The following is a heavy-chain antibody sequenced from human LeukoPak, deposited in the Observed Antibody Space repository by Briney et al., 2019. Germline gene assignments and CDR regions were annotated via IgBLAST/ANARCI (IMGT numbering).Heavy chain of an antibody. D-gene: IGHD6-19*01. V-gene: IGHV4-31*03. J-gene: IGHJ4*02. CDR1: GGSISSGGYY. CDR2: IYYSGST. CDR3: AGSSGSSTVHDY. Sequence: SETLSLTCTVSGGSISSGGYYWSWIRQHQGKGLEWIVYIYYSGSTCYNPSLKSRVTISVDTSKNQFSLKLSSVTAADTAVYYCAGSSGSSTVHDYWGQGTLVTVSS.